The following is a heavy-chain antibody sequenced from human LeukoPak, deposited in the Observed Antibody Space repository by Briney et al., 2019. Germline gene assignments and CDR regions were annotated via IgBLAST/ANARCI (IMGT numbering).Heavy chain of an antibody. D-gene: IGHD6-13*01. CDR2: ISYDGSNK. CDR3: AKGQYSSSWYYFDY. CDR1: GFTFSSYG. Sequence: PGGSLRLSCAASGFTFSSYGMHWVRQAPGKGLEWVAVISYDGSNKYYADSVKGRFTISRDNSKNTLYLQMNSLRAEDTAVYYCAKGQYSSSWYYFDYWGQGTLVTVSA. V-gene: IGHV3-30*18. J-gene: IGHJ4*02.